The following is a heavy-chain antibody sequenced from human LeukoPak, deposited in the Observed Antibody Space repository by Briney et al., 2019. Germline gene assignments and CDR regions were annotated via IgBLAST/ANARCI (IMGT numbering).Heavy chain of an antibody. V-gene: IGHV4-34*01. Sequence: SETLSLTCAVYGGSFSGYYWSWIRQPPGKGLEWIGEINHSGSTNYNPSLKSRVTISVDTSKNQFSLKLSSVTAADTAVYYCARAEDYYYYYMDVWGKGTTVTISS. CDR2: INHSGST. CDR1: GGSFSGYY. CDR3: ARAEDYYYYYMDV. J-gene: IGHJ6*03.